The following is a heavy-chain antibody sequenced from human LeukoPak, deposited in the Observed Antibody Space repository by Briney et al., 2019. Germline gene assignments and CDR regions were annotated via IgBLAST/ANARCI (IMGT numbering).Heavy chain of an antibody. D-gene: IGHD3-22*01. CDR3: ARNYYDSSGYYVY. CDR1: GFTFSSYG. J-gene: IGHJ4*02. V-gene: IGHV3-30*03. CDR2: ISYDGSNK. Sequence: GGSLRLSCAASGFTFSSYGMHWVRQAPGKGLEWVAVISYDGSNKYYADSVKGRFTISRDNSKNTLYLQMNSLRAEDTAVYYCARNYYDSSGYYVYWGQGTLVTVSS.